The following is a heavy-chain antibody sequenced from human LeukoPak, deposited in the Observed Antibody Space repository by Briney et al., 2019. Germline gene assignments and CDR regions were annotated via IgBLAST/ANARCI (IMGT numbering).Heavy chain of an antibody. D-gene: IGHD2-2*01. CDR3: ARFSSGCSTSSCYLTY. J-gene: IGHJ4*02. CDR2: IHDTGST. CDR1: GGSLSSQY. Sequence: SSETLSLTCTVSGGSLSSQYWSWIRQPPGKGLELIGHIHDTGSTFYNPSLRGRVTISLDTSNNQFSLKLTSMTAADTAVYYCARFSSGCSTSSCYLTYWGQGTLVTVS. V-gene: IGHV4-59*11.